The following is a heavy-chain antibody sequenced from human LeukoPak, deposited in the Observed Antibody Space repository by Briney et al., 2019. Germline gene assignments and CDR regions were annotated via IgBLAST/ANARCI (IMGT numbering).Heavy chain of an antibody. D-gene: IGHD3-9*01. J-gene: IGHJ6*02. CDR2: ISAYNGNT. CDR1: GYTFTSYG. CDR3: ARDRLRYFDWLPYGMDV. V-gene: IGHV1-18*01. Sequence: ASVKVSCKASGYTFTSYGSSWVRQAPGQGLEWMGWISAYNGNTNYAQKLQGKVTMTTDTSTSTAYMELRSLRSDDTAVYYCARDRLRYFDWLPYGMDVWGQGTTVTVSS.